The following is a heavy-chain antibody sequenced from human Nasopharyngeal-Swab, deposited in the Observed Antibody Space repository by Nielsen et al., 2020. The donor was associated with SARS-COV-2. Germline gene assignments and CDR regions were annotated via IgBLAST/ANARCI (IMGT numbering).Heavy chain of an antibody. CDR2: MSGTGDNT. CDR1: GFTFTSYA. Sequence: GESLKISCAASGFTFTSYAMNWVRQAPGKGLEWVSVMSGTGDNTYYADSVKGRFTISRDSSKNTLYLQMNSLRAEDTAVYYCAKDSGAGFCDGGSCFPTNHWGQGTLVTVSS. D-gene: IGHD2-15*01. J-gene: IGHJ5*02. V-gene: IGHV3-23*01. CDR3: AKDSGAGFCDGGSCFPTNH.